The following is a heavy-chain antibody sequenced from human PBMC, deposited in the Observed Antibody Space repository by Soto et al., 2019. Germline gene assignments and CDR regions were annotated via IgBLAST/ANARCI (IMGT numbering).Heavy chain of an antibody. CDR3: AREEGTELDF. CDR2: IKPKNGGT. Sequence: QVRLVQSGAEVKKPGASVKVTCKPSGYTFTDAYIHWVRQAPGQGLEWLGWIKPKNGGTNYAQKFQGRVTMTRYTSSITAFMELSILNSNDAAVYYCAREEGTELDFWGEVTLLTVSS. J-gene: IGHJ4*02. D-gene: IGHD1-7*01. CDR1: GYTFTDAY. V-gene: IGHV1-2*02.